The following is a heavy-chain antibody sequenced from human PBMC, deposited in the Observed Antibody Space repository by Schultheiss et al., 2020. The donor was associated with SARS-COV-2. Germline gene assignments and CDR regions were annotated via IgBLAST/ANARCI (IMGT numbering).Heavy chain of an antibody. CDR1: GGSISSGGYY. CDR2: INHSGST. Sequence: SETLSLTCTVSGGSISSGGYYWSWIRQHPGKGLEWIGEINHSGSTNYNPSLKSRVTISVDTSKNQFSLKLSSVTAADTAVYYCTRARDPLRYYYMDVWGKGTTVTVSS. D-gene: IGHD1-26*01. CDR3: TRARDPLRYYYMDV. V-gene: IGHV4-31*03. J-gene: IGHJ6*03.